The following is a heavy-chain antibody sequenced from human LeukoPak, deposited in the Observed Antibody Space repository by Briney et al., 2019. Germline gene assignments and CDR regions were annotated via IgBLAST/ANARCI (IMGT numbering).Heavy chain of an antibody. J-gene: IGHJ6*03. D-gene: IGHD6-19*01. CDR2: IYYSGST. Sequence: KSSETLSLTCTVSGGSISSYYWSWIRQPPGKGLEWIGYIYYSGSTNYNPSLKSRVTISVDTSKKQFSLKLSSVTAADTAVYYCARAYRYSSGWGRYYYYYMDVWGKGTTVTISS. CDR1: GGSISSYY. CDR3: ARAYRYSSGWGRYYYYYMDV. V-gene: IGHV4-59*01.